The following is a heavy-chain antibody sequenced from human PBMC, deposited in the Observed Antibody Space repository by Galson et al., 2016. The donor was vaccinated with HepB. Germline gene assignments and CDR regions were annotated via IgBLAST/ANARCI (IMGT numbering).Heavy chain of an antibody. CDR3: ARLENYDILPASNDVDY. Sequence: QSGAEVKKPGESLTISCKGSGYIFNNFWIGWVRQMPGKGLEWMGIIYPGDSDTRYSPSFQGQVTISADKSISTAYLQWSSLKASDTAMDYCARLENYDILPASNDVDYWGQGTLVTVSS. CDR1: GYIFNNFW. V-gene: IGHV5-51*01. J-gene: IGHJ4*02. CDR2: IYPGDSDT. D-gene: IGHD3-9*01.